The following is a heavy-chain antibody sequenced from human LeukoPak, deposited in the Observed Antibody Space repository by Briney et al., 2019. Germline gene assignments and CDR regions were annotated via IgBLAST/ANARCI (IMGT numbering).Heavy chain of an antibody. CDR1: GGSISTSSYY. CDR3: ARGSYCSGGSCSAIDY. Sequence: PSETLSLTCTVSGGSISTSSYYWGWIRQPPGKRLECIGNIYYSGSTYYNPSLKSRVTISVDTSKNQFSLKLSSVTAADTAVYCCARGSYCSGGSCSAIDYWGQGTLVTVSS. V-gene: IGHV4-39*07. CDR2: IYYSGST. D-gene: IGHD2-15*01. J-gene: IGHJ4*02.